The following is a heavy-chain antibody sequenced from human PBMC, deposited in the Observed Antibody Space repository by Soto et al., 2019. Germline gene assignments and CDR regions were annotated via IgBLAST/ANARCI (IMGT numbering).Heavy chain of an antibody. Sequence: QVQLQESGPGLVKPSETLSLTCTVSGGSISSYYWSWIRQPPGKGLEWIGYIYYRGSTNYNPSLKXRXTXXVDTSKTQFSLKLSSVTAADTAMYYGARFNWYFDLWGRGTLVTVSS. CDR3: ARFNWYFDL. J-gene: IGHJ2*01. CDR2: IYYRGST. CDR1: GGSISSYY. V-gene: IGHV4-59*01.